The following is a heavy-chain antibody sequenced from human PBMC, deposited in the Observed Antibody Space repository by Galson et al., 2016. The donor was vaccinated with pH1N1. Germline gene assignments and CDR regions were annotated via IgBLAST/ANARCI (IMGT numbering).Heavy chain of an antibody. CDR2: IYYRGRT. CDR3: AREGNRGGTTLKFNGWNDAFNL. Sequence: TLSLTCTVAGGSISTGGYYWSWIRQQPGKGLEWTGYIYYRGRTYYNPSHKSRVSITMDTSKNQFSLKVASVTAADTAVYFCAREGNRGGTTLKFNGWNDAFNLWGRGTMVTVSS. CDR1: GGSISTGGYY. V-gene: IGHV4-31*03. D-gene: IGHD3-16*01. J-gene: IGHJ3*01.